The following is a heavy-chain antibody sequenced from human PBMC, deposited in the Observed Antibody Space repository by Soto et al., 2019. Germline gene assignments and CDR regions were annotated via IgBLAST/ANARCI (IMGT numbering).Heavy chain of an antibody. D-gene: IGHD6-13*01. CDR2: IYPGDFDT. CDR3: ARARDSSSAYYFES. J-gene: IGHJ4*02. V-gene: IGHV5-51*01. Sequence: GESLKISCQGSGYTFGSYWIGWVRQMPGKGLEWMGIIYPGDFDTRYSPSFKGQVTISADESISTAYLQWSSLKASDSAMYYCARARDSSSAYYFESWGQGTLVTVSS. CDR1: GYTFGSYW.